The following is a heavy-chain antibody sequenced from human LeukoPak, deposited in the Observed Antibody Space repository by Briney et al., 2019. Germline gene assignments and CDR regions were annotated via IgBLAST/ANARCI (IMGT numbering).Heavy chain of an antibody. CDR1: GGSISSYY. V-gene: IGHV4-59*08. CDR3: ARLATTVTTWFDP. J-gene: IGHJ5*02. CDR2: IYYSGST. D-gene: IGHD4-17*01. Sequence: SETLTLTCTVSGGSISSYYWSWIRQPPGKGLEWIGYIYYSGSTNYNPSLKSRVTISVDTSKNQFSLKLSSVTAADTAVYYCARLATTVTTWFDPWGQGTLVTVSS.